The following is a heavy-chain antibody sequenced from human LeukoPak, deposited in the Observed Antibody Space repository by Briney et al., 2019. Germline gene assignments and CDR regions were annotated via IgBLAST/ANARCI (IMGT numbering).Heavy chain of an antibody. D-gene: IGHD2-15*01. V-gene: IGHV4-39*07. Sequence: SETLSLTCTVSGGSIRSSSYYWGWIRQPPGKGLEWIGTIYYSGSTYYNPSLKSRVTVSVDTSKNQFSLKLSSVTAADTAVYYCAGCSGASCYYITSPLYFDYWGQGTLVTVSS. CDR2: IYYSGST. CDR1: GGSIRSSSYY. CDR3: AGCSGASCYYITSPLYFDY. J-gene: IGHJ4*02.